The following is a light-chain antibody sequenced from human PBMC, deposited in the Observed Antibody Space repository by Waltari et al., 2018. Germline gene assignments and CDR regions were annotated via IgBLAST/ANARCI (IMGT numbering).Light chain of an antibody. J-gene: IGKJ3*01. V-gene: IGKV1-33*01. CDR1: NDINNY. Sequence: DIQMTQSPSSLSASIGDRVTITCQASNDINNYLNWYQQRPGKAPKLLIYDTSNLETGVPSRFSGSGSRTDYTFTISSLQPEDIATYYCQQYDNFPFTFGPGTKVDI. CDR2: DTS. CDR3: QQYDNFPFT.